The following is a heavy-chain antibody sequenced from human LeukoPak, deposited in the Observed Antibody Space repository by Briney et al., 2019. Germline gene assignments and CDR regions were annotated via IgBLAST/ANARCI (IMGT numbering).Heavy chain of an antibody. Sequence: PSETLSLTCNVSGGSVSSGSFHWSWIRQPPGKGLEWIGYIYYSGSTNYNPSLKSRVTISVDTSKNQFSLKLSSVTAADTAVYYCARDVYYDFWSGPPSYWFDPWGQGTLVTVSS. D-gene: IGHD3-3*01. J-gene: IGHJ5*02. V-gene: IGHV4-61*01. CDR2: IYYSGST. CDR3: ARDVYYDFWSGPPSYWFDP. CDR1: GGSVSSGSFH.